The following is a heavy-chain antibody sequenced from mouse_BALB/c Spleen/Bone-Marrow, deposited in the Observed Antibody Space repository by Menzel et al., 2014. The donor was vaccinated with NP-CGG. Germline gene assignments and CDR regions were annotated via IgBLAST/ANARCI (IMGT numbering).Heavy chain of an antibody. V-gene: IGHV14-3*02. D-gene: IGHD2-4*01. J-gene: IGHJ1*01. CDR1: GFNIKDTY. CDR3: ATMITDWFFYV. CDR2: IDPANGDT. Sequence: VQLQQSGAELVKPGASVRLSCTASGFNIKDTYMHWVKLRPEQGLEWIGRIDPANGDTKYDPKFQGKATITADTSSNTAYLQLSSLTSEDTAVYYCATMITDWFFYVWGAGTTVTVSS.